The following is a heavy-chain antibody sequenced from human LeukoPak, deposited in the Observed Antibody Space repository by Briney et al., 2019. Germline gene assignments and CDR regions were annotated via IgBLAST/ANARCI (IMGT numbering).Heavy chain of an antibody. V-gene: IGHV1-2*02. J-gene: IGHJ5*02. CDR2: INPNSGDT. CDR1: GYISIGYY. Sequence: ASVKVSCKASGYISIGYYIHWVRQAPGQGLEWMGWINPNSGDTNYAQKFQGRVTMTRDTSISTAYMELTRLRSDDTAVYYCARDLDPWGQGTLVTVSS. CDR3: ARDLDP.